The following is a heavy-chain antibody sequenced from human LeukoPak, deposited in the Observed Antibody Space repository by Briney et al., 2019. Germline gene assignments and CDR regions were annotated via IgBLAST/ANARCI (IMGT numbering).Heavy chain of an antibody. V-gene: IGHV5-51*01. Sequence: GESLKTSCKGSGYSFTSYWIAWVRQMPGEGLAWMGIIRPSDSDTRYSPSFQGQVTISADKSINTAYLQWSSLKASDTAMYYCARHRYSSSWTDFDSWGQGTLVTASS. CDR2: IRPSDSDT. D-gene: IGHD6-13*01. CDR3: ARHRYSSSWTDFDS. CDR1: GYSFTSYW. J-gene: IGHJ4*02.